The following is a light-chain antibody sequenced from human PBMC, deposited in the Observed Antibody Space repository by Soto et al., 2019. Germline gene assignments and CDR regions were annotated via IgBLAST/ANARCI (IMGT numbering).Light chain of an antibody. CDR1: QSVSSSY. Sequence: EIVLTKSPGTLSLSPGERATLSCRASQSVSSSYLAWYQQKPGQAPRLLIYGASSRATGIPDRFSGSGSGTDFTLTISRLEPEDVAVYYCQQYGSSHTFGQGTKLEIK. J-gene: IGKJ2*01. V-gene: IGKV3-20*01. CDR2: GAS. CDR3: QQYGSSHT.